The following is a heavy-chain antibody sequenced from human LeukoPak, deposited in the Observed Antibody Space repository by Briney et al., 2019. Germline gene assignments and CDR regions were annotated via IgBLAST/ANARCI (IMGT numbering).Heavy chain of an antibody. V-gene: IGHV3-21*01. CDR3: MRGPHKAMSSY. CDR2: ISSTSTYI. CDR1: GFTFSSYS. D-gene: IGHD5-18*01. J-gene: IGHJ4*02. Sequence: GGSLRLSCAASGFTFSSYSMNWVRQAPGKGLEWVSYISSTSTYIYYADSVKGRFTISRDNAKNSLFLQMNSLTAEDTAVYYCMRGPHKAMSSYWGQGTLATVSS.